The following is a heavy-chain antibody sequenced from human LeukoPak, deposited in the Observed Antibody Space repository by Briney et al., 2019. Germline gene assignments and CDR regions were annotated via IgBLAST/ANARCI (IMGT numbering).Heavy chain of an antibody. Sequence: GGSLRLSCAASGFTFDDYAMHWVRQAPGKGLEWVSLISWDGGSTYYADSVKGRFTISRDNSKNSLYLQMNSLRAEDTALYHCAKTPQPYYDILTGASDYGMDVWGKGTTVTVSS. CDR2: ISWDGGST. CDR3: AKTPQPYYDILTGASDYGMDV. CDR1: GFTFDDYA. J-gene: IGHJ6*04. V-gene: IGHV3-43D*04. D-gene: IGHD3-9*01.